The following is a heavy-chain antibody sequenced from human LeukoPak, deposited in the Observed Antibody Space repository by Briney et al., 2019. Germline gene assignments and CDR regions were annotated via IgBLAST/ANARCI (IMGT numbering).Heavy chain of an antibody. J-gene: IGHJ4*02. V-gene: IGHV3-48*03. CDR1: GFILSSYE. Sequence: PGGSMRLSCVVSGFILSSYEMSWVRQAPGKWLEWVSYISSSGSSIYYADSVKGRLTIFRDNAKNSLYLQMNSLRVEDTAVYYCARRDDYILFDYWGQGTLVTVFS. CDR3: ARRDDYILFDY. D-gene: IGHD5-24*01. CDR2: ISSSGSSI.